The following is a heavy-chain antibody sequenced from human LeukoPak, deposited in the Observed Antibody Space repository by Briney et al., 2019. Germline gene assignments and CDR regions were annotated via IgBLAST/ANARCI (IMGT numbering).Heavy chain of an antibody. Sequence: SQTLSLTCTVSGGSISSGDYYWSWVRQPPGKGLEWIGSIYYSGSTYYNPSLKSRVTISVDTSKNQFSLKLSSVTAADTAVYYCARVIAAAVYYFDYWGQGTLVTVSS. V-gene: IGHV4-39*07. J-gene: IGHJ4*02. CDR1: GGSISSGDYY. CDR2: IYYSGST. CDR3: ARVIAAAVYYFDY. D-gene: IGHD6-13*01.